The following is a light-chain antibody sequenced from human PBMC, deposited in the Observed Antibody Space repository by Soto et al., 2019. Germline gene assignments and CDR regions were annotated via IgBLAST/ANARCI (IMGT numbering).Light chain of an antibody. CDR1: QSVSSN. V-gene: IGKV3-15*01. CDR3: HQYNDWG. Sequence: EIVLTQSPGTLSLSPGERATLSCRASQSVSSNYLVWYQQKPGQAPRPLIYGASTRATGIPARFSGSGSGTEFTLTISSLQSEDFAVYYCHQYNDWGFGQGTKVEIK. J-gene: IGKJ1*01. CDR2: GAS.